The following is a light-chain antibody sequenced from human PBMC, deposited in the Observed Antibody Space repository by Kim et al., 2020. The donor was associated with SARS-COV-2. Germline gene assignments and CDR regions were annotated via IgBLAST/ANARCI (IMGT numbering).Light chain of an antibody. V-gene: IGKV1-39*01. CDR3: QQSFAS. CDR1: QPITRY. J-gene: IGKJ4*01. Sequence: DIQMSQSPSSLSAFVGDRVTITCRADQPITRYLNWYQQKPGKAPEVLIYAASTLHSGVPSRFSGSVSGTDFTLTISNLQPEDSATYYCQQSFASFGGGTKVDIK. CDR2: AAS.